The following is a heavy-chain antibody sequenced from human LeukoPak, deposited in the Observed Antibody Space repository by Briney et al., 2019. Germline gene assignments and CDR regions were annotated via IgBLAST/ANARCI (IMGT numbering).Heavy chain of an antibody. CDR2: IGVSSSSI. J-gene: IGHJ4*02. CDR3: ARDRSRNFDF. Sequence: PAGSLRLSCAASGFSFNIYSTNWVRQAPGKGLEWVSYIGVSSSSIFYADFVKGRFIIARDTAKNSVYLQVHSLKAEDTAVYYCARDRSRNFDFWGQGTLVTVSS. V-gene: IGHV3-48*01. D-gene: IGHD1-14*01. CDR1: GFSFNIYS.